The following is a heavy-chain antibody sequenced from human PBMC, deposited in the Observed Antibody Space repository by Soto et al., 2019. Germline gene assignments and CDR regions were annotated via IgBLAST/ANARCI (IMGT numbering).Heavy chain of an antibody. V-gene: IGHV3-33*01. CDR3: ARDAHSGSYYYYGMDV. D-gene: IGHD1-26*01. CDR1: GFTFSSYG. CDR2: IWYDGSNK. J-gene: IGHJ6*02. Sequence: GGSLRLSCAASGFTFSSYGMHWVRQAPGKGLEWVAVIWYDGSNKYYADSVKGRFTISRDNSKNTLYLQMNSLRAEDTAVYYCARDAHSGSYYYYGMDVWGQGTTVTVSS.